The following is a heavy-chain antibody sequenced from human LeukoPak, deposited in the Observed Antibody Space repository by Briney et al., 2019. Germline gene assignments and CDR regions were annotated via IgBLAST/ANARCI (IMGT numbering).Heavy chain of an antibody. CDR1: AYRFSSYW. D-gene: IGHD3-16*01. Sequence: GESLTFSCEVSAYRFSSYWIGWVRQKPGKGLEWMGIIHPVDSHNKYNPFFQSQVTISADKSIGTAYLKWSSLKAGDTAMYYCVRLYTTLTRSIWGWFDLWGQGTLVSVSS. CDR2: IHPVDSHN. J-gene: IGHJ5*02. CDR3: VRLYTTLTRSIWGWFDL. V-gene: IGHV5-51*01.